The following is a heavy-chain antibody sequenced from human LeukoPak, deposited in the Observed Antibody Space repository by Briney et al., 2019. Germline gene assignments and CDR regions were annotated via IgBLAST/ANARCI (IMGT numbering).Heavy chain of an antibody. D-gene: IGHD3-10*02. CDR2: ISSSGSTI. CDR1: GFTFSTYA. V-gene: IGHV3-48*03. CDR3: AELGITMIGGV. Sequence: GGSLRLSCAASGFTFSTYAMNWVRQAPGKGLEWVSYISSSGSTIYYADSVKGRFTISRDNAKNSLYLQMNSLRAEDTAVYYCAELGITMIGGVWGKGTTVTISS. J-gene: IGHJ6*04.